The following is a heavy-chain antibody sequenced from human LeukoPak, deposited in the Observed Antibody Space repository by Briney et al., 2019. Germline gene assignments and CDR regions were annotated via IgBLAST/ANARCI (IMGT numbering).Heavy chain of an antibody. D-gene: IGHD5-18*01. CDR2: ISTYNGNT. Sequence: GASVKVSCKASGYTFINYGISWVRQAPGQGLEWMGWISTYNGNTNGAQKLQGRGTMTTDTSTSTAYMELRSLRSDDTAVYYCARSQYSSRPFDYWGQGTLVTVSS. CDR3: ARSQYSSRPFDY. J-gene: IGHJ4*02. CDR1: GYTFINYG. V-gene: IGHV1-18*01.